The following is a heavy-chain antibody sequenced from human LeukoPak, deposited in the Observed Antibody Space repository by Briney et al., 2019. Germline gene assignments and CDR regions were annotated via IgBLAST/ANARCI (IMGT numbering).Heavy chain of an antibody. J-gene: IGHJ4*02. CDR3: AREDKLLWFGELFLDY. V-gene: IGHV1-2*06. D-gene: IGHD3-10*01. CDR1: GYTFTGYY. Sequence: ASVKVSCKASGYTFTGYYMHWVRQAPGQGLEWMGRINPNGGGTNYAQKFQGRVTMTRDTSISTAYMELSRLRSDDTAVYYCAREDKLLWFGELFLDYWGQGTLVTVSS. CDR2: INPNGGGT.